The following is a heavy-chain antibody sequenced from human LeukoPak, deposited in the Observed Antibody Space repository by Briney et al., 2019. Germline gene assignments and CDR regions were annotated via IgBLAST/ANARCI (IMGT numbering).Heavy chain of an antibody. CDR2: ISGSGGST. CDR3: ARSPLYCGGDCYFDY. CDR1: GFTFSSYA. D-gene: IGHD2-21*02. V-gene: IGHV3-23*01. Sequence: GGSLRLSCAASGFTFSSYAMSWVRQAPGKGLEWVSAISGSGGSTYYADSVKGRFTISRDNSKNTLYLQMNSLRAEDTAVYYCARSPLYCGGDCYFDYWGQGTLVTVSS. J-gene: IGHJ4*02.